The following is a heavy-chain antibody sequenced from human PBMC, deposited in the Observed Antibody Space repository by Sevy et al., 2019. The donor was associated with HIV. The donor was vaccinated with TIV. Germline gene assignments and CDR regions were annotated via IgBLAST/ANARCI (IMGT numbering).Heavy chain of an antibody. D-gene: IGHD3-3*01. CDR1: GGTFSSYA. CDR2: IIPIFGTA. CDR3: ARVGRTAPYYDFWSGSFDY. J-gene: IGHJ4*02. Sequence: ASVKVSCKASGGTFSSYAISWVRQAPGQGLEWMGGIIPIFGTANYAQKFQGRVMITADESTSTAYMELSSLRSEDTAVYYCARVGRTAPYYDFWSGSFDYWGQGTLVTVSS. V-gene: IGHV1-69*13.